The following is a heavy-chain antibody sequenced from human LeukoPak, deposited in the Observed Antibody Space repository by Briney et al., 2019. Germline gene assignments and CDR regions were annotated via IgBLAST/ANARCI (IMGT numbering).Heavy chain of an antibody. CDR3: AKGGRDGYKAAPIDN. CDR2: ISYDGSNK. D-gene: IGHD5-24*01. CDR1: GFTFSSYG. J-gene: IGHJ4*02. V-gene: IGHV3-30*18. Sequence: GGSLRLSCAASGFTFSSYGMHWVRQAPGKGLEWVAVISYDGSNKYYADSVKGRFTISRDNSKNTLYLQMNSLRAEDTAVYYCAKGGRDGYKAAPIDNWGQGTLVTVSS.